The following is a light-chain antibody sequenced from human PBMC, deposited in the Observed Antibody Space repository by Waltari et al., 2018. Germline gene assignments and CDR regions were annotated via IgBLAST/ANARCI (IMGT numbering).Light chain of an antibody. V-gene: IGLV3-1*01. Sequence: SYDLTQPPSVSVSPGQTATITCFGDKLGDKYTSWYQQKPGQSPVLVIYEDNKRPPGILEGFSGSNSGNTATLTFSGTQSMDEADYYCQAWDTFIFVFGRGTKVTVL. CDR3: QAWDTFIFV. J-gene: IGLJ1*01. CDR1: KLGDKY. CDR2: EDN.